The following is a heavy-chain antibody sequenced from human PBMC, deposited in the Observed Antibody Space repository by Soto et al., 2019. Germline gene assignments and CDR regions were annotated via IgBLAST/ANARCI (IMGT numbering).Heavy chain of an antibody. D-gene: IGHD2-2*01. CDR2: IYPGDSNI. V-gene: IGHV5-51*01. CDR1: GYTFTSHW. Sequence: GESLKISCKGSGYTFTSHWIAWVRQMPGKGLEWMGIIYPGDSNIKYSPSLQGQVTISAEKSMNTAYLQWSTLKASDTAIYYCARLLGSTGYYYGLDVCGQGTTVTVSS. J-gene: IGHJ6*02. CDR3: ARLLGSTGYYYGLDV.